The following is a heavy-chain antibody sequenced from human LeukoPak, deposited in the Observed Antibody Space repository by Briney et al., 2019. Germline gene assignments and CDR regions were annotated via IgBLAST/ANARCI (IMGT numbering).Heavy chain of an antibody. V-gene: IGHV3-30-3*01. D-gene: IGHD3-3*01. J-gene: IGHJ5*02. CDR1: GFTFSSYA. CDR3: ARDRAPLPRITIFGVVTRNWFDP. Sequence: GSLRLSCAASGFTFSSYAMHWVRQAPGKGLEWVAVISYDGSNKYYADSVKGRFTISRDNSKNTLYLQMNSLRAEDTAVYYCARDRAPLPRITIFGVVTRNWFDPWGQGTLVTVSS. CDR2: ISYDGSNK.